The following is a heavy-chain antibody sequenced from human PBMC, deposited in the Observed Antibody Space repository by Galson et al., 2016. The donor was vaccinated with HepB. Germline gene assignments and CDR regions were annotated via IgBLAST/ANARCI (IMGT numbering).Heavy chain of an antibody. CDR1: GFTFSMYD. D-gene: IGHD1-1*01. V-gene: IGHV3-13*01. Sequence: SLRLFCAASGFTFSMYDMHWVRQATGKGLEWVSAIGTAAGDTYYLGSVKGRFTIPRENAKNPLYLQMNSLRAGDTAVYYCARGKSLWTTPWNYGMDVWGKGTTVTVSS. CDR2: IGTAAGDT. J-gene: IGHJ6*04. CDR3: ARGKSLWTTPWNYGMDV.